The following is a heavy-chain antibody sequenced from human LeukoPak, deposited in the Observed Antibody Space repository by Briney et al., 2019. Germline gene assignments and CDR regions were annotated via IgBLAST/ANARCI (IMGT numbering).Heavy chain of an antibody. CDR3: ARSDSSGYWFDY. D-gene: IGHD3-22*01. CDR2: IYYGGST. J-gene: IGHJ4*02. V-gene: IGHV4-31*03. CDR1: RGSISSGGYY. Sequence: PSGTLSLTCTVSRGSISSGGYYWSWIRQHPGKGLEWIAYIYYGGSTYYNPSLKSRVTILVDTSKNQFSLKLNSVTAADTAVYYCARSDSSGYWFDYWGQGTLVTVSS.